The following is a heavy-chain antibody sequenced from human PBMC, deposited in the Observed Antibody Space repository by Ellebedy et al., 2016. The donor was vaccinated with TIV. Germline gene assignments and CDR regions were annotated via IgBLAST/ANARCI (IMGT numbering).Heavy chain of an antibody. CDR2: IKYETDFAPT. CDR3: VTVGYGVDA. Sequence: GGSLRLSCEASGIIVSDYFMNWVRQAPGRGPEWIARIKYETDFAPTDYAASVTGRFTISRDDSKNSLYLQMNSLKIEDTGEYYCVTVGYGVDAWGRGTTVIVS. J-gene: IGHJ6*02. V-gene: IGHV3-15*01. D-gene: IGHD3-16*01. CDR1: GIIVSDYF.